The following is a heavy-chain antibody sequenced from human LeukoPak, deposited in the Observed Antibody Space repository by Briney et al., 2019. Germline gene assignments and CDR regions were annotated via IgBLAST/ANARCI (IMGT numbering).Heavy chain of an antibody. CDR2: IYSGGST. CDR3: ARDFSNDYGDYEDWFDP. D-gene: IGHD4-17*01. J-gene: IGHJ5*02. Sequence: GGSLRLSCAASGFTVSSNYMSWVRQAPGKGLEWVSVIYSGGSTYYADSVKGRFTISRDNSKNTLYPQMNSLRAEDTAVYYCARDFSNDYGDYEDWFDPWGQGTLVTVSS. CDR1: GFTVSSNY. V-gene: IGHV3-53*01.